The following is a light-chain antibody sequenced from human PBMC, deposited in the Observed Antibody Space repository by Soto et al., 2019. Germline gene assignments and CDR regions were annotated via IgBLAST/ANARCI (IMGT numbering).Light chain of an antibody. V-gene: IGKV3-20*01. CDR2: GAS. Sequence: EIVLTQSPDTLSLSPGERATLSCRASKSFSRSYLAWYQQKPGQAPRLLIYGASSRATGIPDRFSGSGSGTDFTLTVSRLEPEDFAVYYCQQHETLITFGQGTRLEIK. CDR1: KSFSRSY. J-gene: IGKJ5*01. CDR3: QQHETLIT.